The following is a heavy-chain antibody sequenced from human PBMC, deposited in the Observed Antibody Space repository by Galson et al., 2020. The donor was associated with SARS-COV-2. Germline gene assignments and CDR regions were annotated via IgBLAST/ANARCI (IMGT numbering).Heavy chain of an antibody. CDR3: ASMYDFWGGYDIADYYYVDV. Sequence: SETMSLTCTVSGGSISSTNYSWGWIRQSPGKGLEWIGSIYYTGSTHYSPSLKSRVTISVDTSKNQFSLKLTSVTAADTSEYYCASMYDFWGGYDIADYYYVDVWGKGTTVIVSS. CDR1: GGSISSTNYS. D-gene: IGHD3-3*01. J-gene: IGHJ6*03. V-gene: IGHV4-39*01. CDR2: IYYTGST.